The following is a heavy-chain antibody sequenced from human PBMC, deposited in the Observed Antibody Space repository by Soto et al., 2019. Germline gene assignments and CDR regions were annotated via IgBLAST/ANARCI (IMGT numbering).Heavy chain of an antibody. D-gene: IGHD3-3*01. V-gene: IGHV1-18*01. CDR3: ARDFALRFLEWNAPNWFDP. Sequence: ASVKVSCKASGYTFTSYGISWVRQAPGQGLEWMGWISAYNGNTNYAQKLQGRVTMTTDTSTSTAYMELRSLRSDDTAVYYCARDFALRFLEWNAPNWFDPWGQGTLVTVS. CDR1: GYTFTSYG. J-gene: IGHJ5*02. CDR2: ISAYNGNT.